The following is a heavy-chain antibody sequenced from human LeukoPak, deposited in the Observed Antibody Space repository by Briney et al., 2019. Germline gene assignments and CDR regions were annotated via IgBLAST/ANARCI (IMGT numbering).Heavy chain of an antibody. CDR1: GYRFNAYD. J-gene: IGHJ3*01. V-gene: IGHV1-18*01. CDR2: ISTYTGRA. CDR3: ARADGTNSGTNAFDV. Sequence: ASVKASCKTSGYRFNAYDIMWVRQAPRHRLDYVGWISTYTGRANHAKKFQGRVSVITDTSTSTAYLELTNLTSSDTGLYYCARADGTNSGTNAFDVWGLGTMVTVAS. D-gene: IGHD4-23*01.